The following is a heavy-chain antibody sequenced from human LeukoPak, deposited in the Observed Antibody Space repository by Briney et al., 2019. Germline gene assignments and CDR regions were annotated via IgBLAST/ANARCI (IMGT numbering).Heavy chain of an antibody. CDR1: GYTFTGYY. CDR2: INTNSGGT. Sequence: GASVKVSCKGSGYTFTGYYMHWVRQAPAQGLEWMGWINTNSGGTNYAKKFQGRVTMTRDTSISTAYMELSRLRSDDTAVDCCETAPYYDFGSYMDVWGKGTTVTVSS. V-gene: IGHV1-2*02. J-gene: IGHJ6*03. CDR3: ETAPYYDFGSYMDV. D-gene: IGHD3-3*01.